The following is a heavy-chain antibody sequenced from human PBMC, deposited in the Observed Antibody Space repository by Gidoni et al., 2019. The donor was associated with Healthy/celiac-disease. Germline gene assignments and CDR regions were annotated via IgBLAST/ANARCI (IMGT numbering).Heavy chain of an antibody. V-gene: IGHV2-26*01. CDR1: GFSLSNARMG. CDR2: IFSKDEN. CDR3: ARILEAANRNYYGSGSYYNSWFDP. Sequence: QVTLKESGPVLVKPTETLTLTCTVSGFSLSNARMGVSWIRQPPGKALEWLAHIFSKDENSYSTSLKSRLTISKDTSKSQVVLTMTNMDPVDTATYYCARILEAANRNYYGSGSYYNSWFDPWGQGTLVTVSS. D-gene: IGHD3-10*01. J-gene: IGHJ5*02.